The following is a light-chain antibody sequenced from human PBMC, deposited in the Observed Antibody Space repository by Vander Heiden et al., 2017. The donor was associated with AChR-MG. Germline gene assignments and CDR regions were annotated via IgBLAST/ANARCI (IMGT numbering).Light chain of an antibody. CDR2: WAS. Sequence: IVMTQSPDSLAVSLGERATINCKSSQSVLYSSSNKNYLAWYQQKPGQPPKLLIYWASTRESGVPDRFSGSGYGTDFTLTISSLQAEDVAVYYCQQYPSTPMWTFGQGTKLEI. J-gene: IGKJ2*02. CDR3: QQYPSTPMWT. V-gene: IGKV4-1*01. CDR1: QSVLYSSSNKNY.